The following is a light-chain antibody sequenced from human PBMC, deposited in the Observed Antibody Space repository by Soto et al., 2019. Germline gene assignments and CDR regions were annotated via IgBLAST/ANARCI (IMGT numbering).Light chain of an antibody. CDR3: GTWDSSLSGYLL. V-gene: IGLV1-51*02. J-gene: IGLJ2*01. Sequence: QSVLTQPPSVSAAPGQKVTISCSGSNSNIGNNYVSWYQHVPGAAPRLVIYESDKRPPGIPDRFSGSKSGTSAALGITGLQTGDEADYYCGTWDSSLSGYLLFGGGTKLTVL. CDR2: ESD. CDR1: NSNIGNNY.